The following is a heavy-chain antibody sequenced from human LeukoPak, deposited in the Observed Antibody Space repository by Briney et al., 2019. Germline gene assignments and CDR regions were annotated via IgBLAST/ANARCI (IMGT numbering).Heavy chain of an antibody. CDR2: IYPNNGAT. J-gene: IGHJ4*02. CDR1: GYTFTVNF. V-gene: IGHV1-2*02. D-gene: IGHD3-10*01. CDR3: ARDGPAQMVDFDY. Sequence: ASVKVSCKTSGYTFTVNFTYWLRQAPGQGLECMGWIYPNNGATGYAQKFQGRVAMTRDTSISTAYMELSRLRPDDTAVYYCARDGPAQMVDFDYWGQGTLVTVSS.